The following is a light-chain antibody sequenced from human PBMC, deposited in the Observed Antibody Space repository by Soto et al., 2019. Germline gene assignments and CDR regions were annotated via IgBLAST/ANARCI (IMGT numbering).Light chain of an antibody. Sequence: DIQMTQSPSSLSASVGARVTITCRASQSISSYVNWYQQKSGKAPKLLIYAASSLQSGVPSRFSGSGSGTAFSITISTLQPEDFATYYGHQSYSTPFTFGPGTKVY. V-gene: IGKV1-39*01. CDR1: QSISSY. CDR3: HQSYSTPFT. J-gene: IGKJ3*01. CDR2: AAS.